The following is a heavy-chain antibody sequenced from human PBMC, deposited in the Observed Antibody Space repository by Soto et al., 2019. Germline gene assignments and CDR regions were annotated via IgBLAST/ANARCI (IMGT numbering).Heavy chain of an antibody. J-gene: IGHJ4*02. CDR1: GGSFSGYY. Sequence: QVQLQQWGAGLLKPSETLSLTCAVYGGSFSGYYWGWIRQPPGKGLEWIGDINHSGSTNYNPSLKSRVTISVDTSKDQFSLKLSSVTAADTAVYYCARGEFWSSPLRRYFGYWGQGTLVTVSS. CDR3: ARGEFWSSPLRRYFGY. CDR2: INHSGST. D-gene: IGHD4-17*01. V-gene: IGHV4-34*01.